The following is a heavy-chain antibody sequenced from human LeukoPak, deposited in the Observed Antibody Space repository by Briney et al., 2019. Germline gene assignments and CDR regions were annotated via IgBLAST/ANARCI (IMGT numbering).Heavy chain of an antibody. V-gene: IGHV4-39*07. D-gene: IGHD5-18*01. Sequence: SETLSLTCTVSGGSISSSSYYWGWIRQPPGKGLEWIGSIYYSGSTYYNPSLKSRVTISVDTSKNQFSLKLSSVTAGDTAVYYCARVSSGYSYGHFDYWGQGTLVTVSS. J-gene: IGHJ4*02. CDR1: GGSISSSSYY. CDR3: ARVSSGYSYGHFDY. CDR2: IYYSGST.